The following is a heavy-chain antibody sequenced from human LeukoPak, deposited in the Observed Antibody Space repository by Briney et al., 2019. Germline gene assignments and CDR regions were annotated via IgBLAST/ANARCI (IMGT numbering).Heavy chain of an antibody. CDR3: ASGYYSIYYFDY. V-gene: IGHV3-7*01. D-gene: IGHD3-22*01. CDR2: IKQDGSEK. J-gene: IGHJ4*02. CDR1: GFTFSRYW. Sequence: GGSLRLSCGASGFTFSRYWMSWVRRAPGKGLEWVANIKQDGSEKYYVDSVKGRFTISRDNAKNSLYLQMNSLRADDTAVYYCASGYYSIYYFDYWGQGTLVTVSS.